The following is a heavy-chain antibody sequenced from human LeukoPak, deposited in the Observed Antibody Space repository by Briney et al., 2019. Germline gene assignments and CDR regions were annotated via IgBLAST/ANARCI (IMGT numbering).Heavy chain of an antibody. Sequence: GGSLRLSCAASGFTFSSYGMHWVRQAPGKGLEWVAFIRYDGSNKYYADSVKGRFTISRDNSKNTLYLQMNSLRAEDTAVYYCAKSLGTTSLHYFDYWGQGTLVTVSS. D-gene: IGHD1-1*01. CDR3: AKSLGTTSLHYFDY. CDR1: GFTFSSYG. V-gene: IGHV3-30*02. J-gene: IGHJ4*02. CDR2: IRYDGSNK.